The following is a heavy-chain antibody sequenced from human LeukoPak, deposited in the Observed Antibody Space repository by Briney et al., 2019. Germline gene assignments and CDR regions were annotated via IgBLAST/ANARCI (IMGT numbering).Heavy chain of an antibody. Sequence: ASVKVSCKASGYTFTGYYMHWVRQAPGQGLEWMGWINPNSGGTNYAQKFQGRVTMTRDTSISTAYMELSRLRSDDTAVYYCARGGKSPTDGSEYYYYYYYMDVWGKGTRVTISS. D-gene: IGHD5-24*01. CDR2: INPNSGGT. J-gene: IGHJ6*03. CDR3: ARGGKSPTDGSEYYYYYYYMDV. V-gene: IGHV1-2*02. CDR1: GYTFTGYY.